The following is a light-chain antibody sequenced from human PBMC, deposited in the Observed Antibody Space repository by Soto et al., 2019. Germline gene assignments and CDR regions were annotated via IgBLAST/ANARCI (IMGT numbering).Light chain of an antibody. CDR1: QSVSSSY. CDR2: GAS. V-gene: IGKV3-20*01. CDR3: QQYGDSPPT. J-gene: IGKJ1*01. Sequence: EIFLTQSPGPLSLSPGERATLSFIASQSVSSSYLAWYQHNPGQAPRLLIYGASNRATGIPDRFSGSGSGTDFTLTISRLEPEDFAVYYCQQYGDSPPTFGQGTKVDIK.